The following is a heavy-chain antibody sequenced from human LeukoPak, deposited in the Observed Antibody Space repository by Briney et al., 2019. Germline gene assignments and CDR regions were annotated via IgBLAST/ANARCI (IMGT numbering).Heavy chain of an antibody. D-gene: IGHD1-26*01. Sequence: SETLSLTCTVSGASITDYYWSWIRQPPGKGLECIGYFYGTGNTIYNPSLKSRVTISGDTSKNQVSLKMTSVTAADTAMYYCARQRHSGSYYFDYWGQGTLVTVSS. V-gene: IGHV4-59*08. CDR2: FYGTGNT. J-gene: IGHJ4*02. CDR3: ARQRHSGSYYFDY. CDR1: GASITDYY.